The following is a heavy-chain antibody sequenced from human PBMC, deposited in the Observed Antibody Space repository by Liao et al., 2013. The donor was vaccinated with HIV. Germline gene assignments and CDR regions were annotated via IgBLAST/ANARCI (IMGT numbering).Heavy chain of an antibody. V-gene: IGHV4-39*07. CDR3: ASCYLEWLTIEY. Sequence: QVQLQESGPGLVKPSETLSLTCTVSGGSISRSRYHWGWIRQPPGRGLEWIGTIYYSGTTYYNPSLKSRVTISVDTSKNQFSLKVSSVTAADTAVYYCASCYLEWLTIEYWGQGTLVTVSS. D-gene: IGHD3-3*01. J-gene: IGHJ4*02. CDR1: GGSISRSRYH. CDR2: IYYSGTT.